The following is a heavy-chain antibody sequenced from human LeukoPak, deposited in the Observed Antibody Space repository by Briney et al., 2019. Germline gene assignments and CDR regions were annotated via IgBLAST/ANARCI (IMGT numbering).Heavy chain of an antibody. V-gene: IGHV4-59*13. CDR3: ARVPRIEAGATGDWFDP. CDR1: GGSISSYY. J-gene: IGHJ5*02. D-gene: IGHD6-13*01. CDR2: IYYSGST. Sequence: TSETLSLTCTVSGGSISSYYWSWIRQPPGKGLEWIGFIYYSGSTNYNPSLKSRVTISVDTSKNQFFLNLRSVTAADTAVYYCARVPRIEAGATGDWFDPWGQGTVVTVSS.